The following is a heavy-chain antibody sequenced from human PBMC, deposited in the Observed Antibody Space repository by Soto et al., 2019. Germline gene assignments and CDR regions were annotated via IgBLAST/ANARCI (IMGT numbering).Heavy chain of an antibody. CDR2: IYHSGST. CDR3: ATVGTAGTTYGY. D-gene: IGHD6-13*01. CDR1: GYSISSGYY. V-gene: IGHV4-38-2*01. Sequence: SETLSLTCAVSGYSISSGYYWGWIRQPPGKGLEWIGSIYHSGSTYYNPSLKSRVTISVDTSKNQFSLKLSSVTAADTAVYYCATVGTAGTTYGYWGRGT. J-gene: IGHJ4*02.